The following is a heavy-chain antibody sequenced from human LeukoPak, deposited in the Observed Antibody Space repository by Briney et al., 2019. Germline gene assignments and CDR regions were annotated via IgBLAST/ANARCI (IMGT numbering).Heavy chain of an antibody. D-gene: IGHD6-13*01. CDR2: IIPIFGTA. Sequence: ASVKVSCKASGGTFSSYAISWVRQAPGQGLEWMGGIIPIFGTANYAQKFQGRVTITADESTSTAYMELSSLRSEDTAVYYCARDLPYSSSWYRRGSGAFDIWGQGTMVTVSS. V-gene: IGHV1-69*13. J-gene: IGHJ3*02. CDR1: GGTFSSYA. CDR3: ARDLPYSSSWYRRGSGAFDI.